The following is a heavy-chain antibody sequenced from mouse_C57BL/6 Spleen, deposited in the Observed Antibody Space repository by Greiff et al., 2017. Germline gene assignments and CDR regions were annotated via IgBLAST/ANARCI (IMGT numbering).Heavy chain of an antibody. CDR1: GFTFSDYG. CDR2: ISSGSSTI. V-gene: IGHV5-17*01. J-gene: IGHJ1*03. D-gene: IGHD2-4*01. Sequence: EVKVVESGGGLVKPGGSLKLSCAASGFTFSDYGMHWVRQAPEKGLEWVAYISSGSSTIYYADTVKGRFTISRDNAKNTLFLQMTSLRSEDTAMYYCARDYDYDYWYFDVWGTGTTVTVSS. CDR3: ARDYDYDYWYFDV.